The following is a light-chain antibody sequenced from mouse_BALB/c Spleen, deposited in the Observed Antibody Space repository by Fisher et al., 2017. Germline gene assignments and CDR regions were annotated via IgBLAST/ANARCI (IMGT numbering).Light chain of an antibody. CDR2: DTS. CDR1: SSVSY. V-gene: IGKV4-59*01. CDR3: QQWSSNPPT. Sequence: IVMTQSTAIMFASPGEKVTMTCSASSSVSYMHWYQQKSGTSPKRWIYDTSKLASGVPARFSGSGSGTSYSLTISSMEAEYAATYYCQQWSSNPPTFGSGTKLEIK. J-gene: IGKJ4*01.